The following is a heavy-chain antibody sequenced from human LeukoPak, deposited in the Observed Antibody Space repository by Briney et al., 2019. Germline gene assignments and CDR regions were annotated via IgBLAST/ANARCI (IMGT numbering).Heavy chain of an antibody. CDR3: ARVEWELLAPPSSGWAFDI. J-gene: IGHJ3*02. CDR2: INPNSGGT. V-gene: IGHV1-2*02. D-gene: IGHD1-26*01. Sequence: ASVKVSCKASGYTFTGYYMHWVRQAPGQGLEWMGCINPNSGGTNYAQKFQGRVTMTRDTSISTAYMELSRLRSDDTAVYYCARVEWELLAPPSSGWAFDIWGQGTMVTVSS. CDR1: GYTFTGYY.